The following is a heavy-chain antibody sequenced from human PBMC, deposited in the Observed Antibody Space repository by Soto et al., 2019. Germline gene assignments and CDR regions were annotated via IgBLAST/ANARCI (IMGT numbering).Heavy chain of an antibody. V-gene: IGHV3-23*01. CDR3: AKDRYCSSTSCSSLNS. D-gene: IGHD2-2*01. J-gene: IGHJ5*02. CDR2: ISGRAGNT. Sequence: LRLSCAASGFTFASYTMTWVRQAPGKGLEWVSVISGRAGNTYYADSVKGRFTISRDNSKNTLFLYMSSLRAEDTALYYCAKDRYCSSTSCSSLNSWGQGTLVTVSS. CDR1: GFTFASYT.